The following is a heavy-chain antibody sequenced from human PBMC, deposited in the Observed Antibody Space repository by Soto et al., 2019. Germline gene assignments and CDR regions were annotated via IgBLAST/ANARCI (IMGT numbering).Heavy chain of an antibody. CDR3: ARDLHWAFDY. V-gene: IGHV3-48*02. Sequence: EVQLVESGGGLVQPRGSLRLSCAASGFSFSSYTMNWVRQAPGKGLEWISYISGGGSVKSYADSVKGRFSISSDNAENLLYLQMHSLRDEDTAVYYCARDLHWAFDYWGQGTLVTVSS. D-gene: IGHD7-27*01. CDR1: GFSFSSYT. CDR2: ISGGGSVK. J-gene: IGHJ4*02.